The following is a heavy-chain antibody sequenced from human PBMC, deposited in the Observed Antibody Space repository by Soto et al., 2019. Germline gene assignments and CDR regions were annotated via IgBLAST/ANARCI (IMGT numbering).Heavy chain of an antibody. D-gene: IGHD1-26*01. CDR1: GGSMSSSNW. CDR2: THHSGRT. Sequence: QVQLRESGPGLVKPSGTLSLTCIVSGGSMSSSNWWNWVRQPPGKGLEWIGETHHSGRTNYNPSLKSRVIISVYESKNHFSLKLSSVTAADTAVYYCARSEATALDYWGQGTLVTVSS. CDR3: ARSEATALDY. V-gene: IGHV4-4*02. J-gene: IGHJ4*02.